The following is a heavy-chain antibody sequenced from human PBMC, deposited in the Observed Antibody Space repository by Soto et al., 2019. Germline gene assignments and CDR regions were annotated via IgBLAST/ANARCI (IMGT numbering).Heavy chain of an antibody. V-gene: IGHV1-69*01. CDR1: GGTFSSYA. J-gene: IGHJ5*02. CDR3: ARHIAAARDIGWFDP. CDR2: IIPIFGTA. Sequence: QVQLMQSGAEVKKPGSSVKVSCKASGGTFSSYAISWVRQAPGQGLEWMGGIIPIFGTANYAQKFQGRVTITADESTSTAYMELSSLRSEDTAVYYCARHIAAARDIGWFDPWGQGTLVTVSS. D-gene: IGHD6-13*01.